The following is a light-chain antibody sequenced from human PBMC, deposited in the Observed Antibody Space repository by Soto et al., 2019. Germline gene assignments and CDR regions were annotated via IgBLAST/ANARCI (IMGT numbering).Light chain of an antibody. CDR3: QQRSNWPLT. J-gene: IGKJ5*01. Sequence: EIVFTQSPATLSLSPGERATLSCRASQSVSSYLAWYQQKPGQAPRLLIYDASNRATGIPARFSGSGSGTDFTLTISSLEPEDFAVYYCQQRSNWPLTFSQGTRLEIK. CDR1: QSVSSY. V-gene: IGKV3-11*01. CDR2: DAS.